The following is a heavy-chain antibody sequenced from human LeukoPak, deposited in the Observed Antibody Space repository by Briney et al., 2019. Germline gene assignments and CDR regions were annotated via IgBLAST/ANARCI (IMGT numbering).Heavy chain of an antibody. J-gene: IGHJ6*02. V-gene: IGHV1-46*01. CDR3: ARDRGVVPAARSGRRYYYYYYGMDV. CDR1: GYTFTSYY. CDR2: INPSGGST. D-gene: IGHD2-2*01. Sequence: ASVKVSCKASGYTFTSYYMHWVRQAPGQGLEWMGIINPSGGSTSYAQKFQGRVTMTRDTSTSTLYMELSSLRSEDTAVYYCARDRGVVPAARSGRRYYYYYYGMDVWGQGTTVTVSS.